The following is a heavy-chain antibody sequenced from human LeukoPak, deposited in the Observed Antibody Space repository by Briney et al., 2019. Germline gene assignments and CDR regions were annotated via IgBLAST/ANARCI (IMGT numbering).Heavy chain of an antibody. J-gene: IGHJ6*02. CDR1: GFTVSSNY. CDR2: IYSGGST. CDR3: ARAPVEYYYGMDV. V-gene: IGHV3-53*01. Sequence: GGSLRLSCAASGFTVSSNYVSWVRQAPGKGLEWVSVIYSGGSTYYADSVKGRFTISRDNSKNTLYLQMNSLRAEDTAVYYCARAPVEYYYGMDVWGQGTTVTVSS.